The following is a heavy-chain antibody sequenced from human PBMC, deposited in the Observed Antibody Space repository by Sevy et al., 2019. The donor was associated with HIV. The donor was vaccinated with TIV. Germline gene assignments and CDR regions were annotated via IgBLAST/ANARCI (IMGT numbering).Heavy chain of an antibody. Sequence: GGSLRLSCAASGFTFSSFTMHWVRQPPGKGLEWVALISYDGSAKYYTDSVKGRFTISRDNYKNTLHLQVNSLTTEDMAVYYCARGGGESSGWSYFFDYWGQGALVTVSS. CDR3: ARGGGESSGWSYFFDY. D-gene: IGHD6-19*01. CDR1: GFTFSSFT. J-gene: IGHJ4*02. V-gene: IGHV3-30*14. CDR2: ISYDGSAK.